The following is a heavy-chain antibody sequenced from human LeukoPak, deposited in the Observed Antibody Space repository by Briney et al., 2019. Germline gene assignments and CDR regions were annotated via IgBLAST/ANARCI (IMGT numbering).Heavy chain of an antibody. V-gene: IGHV3-7*01. D-gene: IGHD3-22*01. CDR3: ARDGSDSTGYYYAL. CDR2: IKQDGSEK. J-gene: IGHJ4*02. Sequence: GGSLRLSCAASGFTFSSSAMSWVRQAPGKGLEWVANIKQDGSEKYYVDSVKGRFTISRDNAKNSLYLQMNSLRAEDTAVYYCARDGSDSTGYYYALWGQGTLVTVSS. CDR1: GFTFSSSA.